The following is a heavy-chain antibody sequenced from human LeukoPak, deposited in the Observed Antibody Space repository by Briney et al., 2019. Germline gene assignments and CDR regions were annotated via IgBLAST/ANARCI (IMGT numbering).Heavy chain of an antibody. CDR2: INPNSGGT. CDR1: GGTFSSYA. CDR3: ARVVRYYFDY. V-gene: IGHV1-2*02. Sequence: EASVKVSCKASGGTFSSYAISWVRQAPGQGLEWMGWINPNSGGTNYAQKFQGRVTMTRDTSISTAYMELSRLRSDDTAVYYCARVVRYYFDYWGQGTLVTVSS. J-gene: IGHJ4*02.